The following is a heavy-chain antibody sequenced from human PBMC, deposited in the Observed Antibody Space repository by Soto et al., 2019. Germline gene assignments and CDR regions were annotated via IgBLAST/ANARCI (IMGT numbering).Heavy chain of an antibody. D-gene: IGHD3-10*01. V-gene: IGHV3-43*01. CDR3: AKGLSGYYYYGMDV. Sequence: VDSLRPSYQSSGFTFADSTVHGFRQATGKGLEWVSLISWDGGSTYYADSVKGRFTISRDNSKNSLYLQMNSLRTEDTALYYCAKGLSGYYYYGMDVWGQGT. CDR1: GFTFADST. J-gene: IGHJ6*02. CDR2: ISWDGGST.